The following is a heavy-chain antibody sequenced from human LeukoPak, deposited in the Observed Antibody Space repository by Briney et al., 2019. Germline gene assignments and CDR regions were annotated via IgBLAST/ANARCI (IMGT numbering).Heavy chain of an antibody. CDR3: ARFLGYCSSTSCYKSGSHY. Sequence: PGGSLRLSCAASGFTFSSYWMHWVRQAPGKGLVWVSRINSDGSSTSYADSVKGRFTISRDNAKNTLYLQMNSLRAEDTAVYNCARFLGYCSSTSCYKSGSHYWGQGTLVTVSS. V-gene: IGHV3-74*01. CDR2: INSDGSST. J-gene: IGHJ4*02. CDR1: GFTFSSYW. D-gene: IGHD2-2*02.